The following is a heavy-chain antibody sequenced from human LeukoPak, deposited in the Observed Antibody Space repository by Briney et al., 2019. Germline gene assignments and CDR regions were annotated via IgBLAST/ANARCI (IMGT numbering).Heavy chain of an antibody. D-gene: IGHD3-3*01. Sequence: GGSLRLSCAASGFTFSSYGVHWVRQAPGKGLEWVAVIWYDGSNKYYADSVKGRFTISRDNSKNTLYLQMNSLRAEDTAVYYCARSSYDFWSGYYKYYYYYGMDVWGQGTTVTVSS. CDR1: GFTFSSYG. V-gene: IGHV3-33*01. J-gene: IGHJ6*02. CDR2: IWYDGSNK. CDR3: ARSSYDFWSGYYKYYYYYGMDV.